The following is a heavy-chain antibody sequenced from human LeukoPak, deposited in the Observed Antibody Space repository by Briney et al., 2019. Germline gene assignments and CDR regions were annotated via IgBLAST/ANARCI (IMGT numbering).Heavy chain of an antibody. D-gene: IGHD2-2*01. J-gene: IGHJ4*02. CDR1: GYTFTDYY. CDR2: INANRGST. CDR3: ARRYCSSTSCYYFDY. V-gene: IGHV1-2*02. Sequence: ASVKVSCKASGYTFTDYYMHWVRQAPGQGLEWMGWINANRGSTNYAQRFQGRVTMTRDTSITTAYMELSRLKSDDTAVYYCARRYCSSTSCYYFDYWGRGTLVSVSS.